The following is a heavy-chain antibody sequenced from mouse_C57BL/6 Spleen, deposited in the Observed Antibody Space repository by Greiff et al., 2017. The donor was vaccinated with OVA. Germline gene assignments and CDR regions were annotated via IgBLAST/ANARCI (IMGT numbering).Heavy chain of an antibody. CDR2: IYPGSGST. Sequence: QVQLQQPGAELVKPGASVKMSCKASGYTFTSYWITWVKQRPGQGLEWIGDIYPGSGSTNYNEKFKSKATLTVDTSSSTAYMQLSSLTSEDSAVYYCARAGGYYDYDRYYAMDYWGQGTSVTVSS. V-gene: IGHV1-55*01. CDR1: GYTFTSYW. D-gene: IGHD2-4*01. J-gene: IGHJ4*01. CDR3: ARAGGYYDYDRYYAMDY.